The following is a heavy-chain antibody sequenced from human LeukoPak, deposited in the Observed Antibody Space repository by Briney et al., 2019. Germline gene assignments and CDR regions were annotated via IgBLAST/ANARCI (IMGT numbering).Heavy chain of an antibody. Sequence: GGSLRLSCAASGFTFSSYGMHWVRQAPGKGLEWVAFIRYDGSNKYYADSVKGRFTISRDNSKNTLYLQMSSLRAEDTAVYYCAKGRRGYKDFDYWGQGTLVTASS. J-gene: IGHJ4*02. CDR3: AKGRRGYKDFDY. CDR1: GFTFSSYG. D-gene: IGHD5-12*01. V-gene: IGHV3-30*02. CDR2: IRYDGSNK.